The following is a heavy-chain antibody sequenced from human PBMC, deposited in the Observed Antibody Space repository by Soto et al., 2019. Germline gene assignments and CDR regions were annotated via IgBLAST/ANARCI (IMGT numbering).Heavy chain of an antibody. Sequence: EVQLLESGGGLVQPGGSLRLSCAASGFTFSNYAMTWVRQGPGKGLEWVSGISGSGGRSYYADSVKGPFTISRDYSESTLYLKMNSLRAEDTAVYYCATAYFVWSSEQPYYFDYWGQGTLVTVSS. CDR1: GFTFSNYA. V-gene: IGHV3-23*01. CDR3: ATAYFVWSSEQPYYFDY. D-gene: IGHD3-16*01. CDR2: ISGSGGRS. J-gene: IGHJ4*02.